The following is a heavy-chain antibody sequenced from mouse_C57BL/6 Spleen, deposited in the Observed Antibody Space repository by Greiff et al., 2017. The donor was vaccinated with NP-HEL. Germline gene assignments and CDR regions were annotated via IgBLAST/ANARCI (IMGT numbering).Heavy chain of an antibody. V-gene: IGHV1-55*01. D-gene: IGHD2-3*01. Sequence: QVQLQQPGAELVKPGASVKMSCKASGYTFTSYWITWVKQRPGQGLEWIGDIYPGSGSTNYNEKFKSKATLTVDTSSSTAYMQLSSLTSEDSAVYYCARSRRWLQDDWGQVTTLTVSS. CDR1: GYTFTSYW. J-gene: IGHJ2*01. CDR2: IYPGSGST. CDR3: ARSRRWLQDD.